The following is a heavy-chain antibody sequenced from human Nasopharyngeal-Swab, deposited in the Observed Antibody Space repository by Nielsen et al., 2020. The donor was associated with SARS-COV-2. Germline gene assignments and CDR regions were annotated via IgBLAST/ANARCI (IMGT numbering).Heavy chain of an antibody. CDR3: AQSGIAAAGTGFDY. J-gene: IGHJ4*02. CDR2: INSDGSST. Sequence: WIRQPPGKGLVWVSRINSDGSSTSNADSVKGRFTISRDNAKNTLYLQMNSLRAEDTAVYYCAQSGIAAAGTGFDYWGQGTLVTVSS. D-gene: IGHD6-13*01. V-gene: IGHV3-74*01.